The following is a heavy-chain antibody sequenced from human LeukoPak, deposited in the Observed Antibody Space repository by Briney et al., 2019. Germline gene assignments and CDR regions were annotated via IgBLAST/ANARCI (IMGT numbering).Heavy chain of an antibody. CDR3: ARDDFVSGHDILTAYFYYYYMDV. J-gene: IGHJ6*03. CDR2: INQDGNEK. CDR1: GFTFSSYW. D-gene: IGHD3-9*01. V-gene: IGHV3-7*01. Sequence: GGSLRLSCAASGFTFSSYWMSWVRQAPGKGLEWVANINQDGNEKYYVDSVKGRFTISRDNAKNSLYLQMNSLRAEDTAVYYCARDDFVSGHDILTAYFYYYYMDVWGKGTTVTVSS.